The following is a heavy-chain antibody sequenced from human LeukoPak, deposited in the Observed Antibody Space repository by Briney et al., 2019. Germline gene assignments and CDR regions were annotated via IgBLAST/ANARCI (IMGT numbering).Heavy chain of an antibody. D-gene: IGHD7-27*01. CDR3: ARGRLGIPYYYYYMDV. V-gene: IGHV1-69*13. CDR1: GGTFSSYA. CDR2: IIPIFGTA. J-gene: IGHJ6*03. Sequence: ASVKVSCKASGGTFSSYAISWVRQAPGQGLEWMGGIIPIFGTANYAQKFQGRVTITADESTSTAYMELSSLRSEDTAVYYCARGRLGIPYYYYYMDVWGKGTTVTVSS.